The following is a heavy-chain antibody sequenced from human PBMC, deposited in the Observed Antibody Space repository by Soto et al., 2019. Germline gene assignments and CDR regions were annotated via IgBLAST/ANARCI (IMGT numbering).Heavy chain of an antibody. V-gene: IGHV1-69*13. D-gene: IGHD1-26*01. CDR2: IIPIFGTA. CDR3: ARGVVGGSYYLNNFDY. Sequence: SVKVSCKASGGTFSIYAISWVLQAPGQGLEWMGGIIPIFGTANYAQKFQGRVTITADESTSTAYMELSSLRSEDTAVYYCARGVVGGSYYLNNFDYWGQGTLVTVSS. J-gene: IGHJ4*02. CDR1: GGTFSIYA.